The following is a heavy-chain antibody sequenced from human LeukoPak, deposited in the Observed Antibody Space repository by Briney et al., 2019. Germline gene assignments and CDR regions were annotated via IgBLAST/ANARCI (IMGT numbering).Heavy chain of an antibody. CDR3: ARAPIYGDYVEIDY. D-gene: IGHD4-17*01. Sequence: SETLSLTCTVSGGSISSYYWSWIRQPPGKGLEWIGYIYYSGSTNCNPSLKSRVTISVDKSKNQFSLKLSSVTAADTAVYYCARAPIYGDYVEIDYWGQGTLVTVSS. CDR2: IYYSGST. J-gene: IGHJ4*02. V-gene: IGHV4-59*12. CDR1: GGSISSYY.